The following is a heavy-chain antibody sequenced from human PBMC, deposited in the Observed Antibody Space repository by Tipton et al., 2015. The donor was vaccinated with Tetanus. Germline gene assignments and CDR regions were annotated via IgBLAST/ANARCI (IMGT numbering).Heavy chain of an antibody. Sequence: RSLRLSCAASGFTFSSYAMHWVRQAPGKGLEWVAVISYDGSNKYYADSVKGRFTISRDNSKNTLYLQMNSLRAEDTAVYYCAREKAPGIAVAGRFDYWGQGTLVTVSS. J-gene: IGHJ4*02. D-gene: IGHD6-19*01. CDR2: ISYDGSNK. V-gene: IGHV3-30-3*01. CDR3: AREKAPGIAVAGRFDY. CDR1: GFTFSSYA.